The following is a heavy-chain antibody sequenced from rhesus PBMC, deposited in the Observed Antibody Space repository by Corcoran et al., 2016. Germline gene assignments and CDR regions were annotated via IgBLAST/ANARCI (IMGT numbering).Heavy chain of an antibody. J-gene: IGHJ4*01. CDR2: ISNGSGTT. CDR1: GFTFSSYG. Sequence: EVQLVESGGGLVQPGGSLRLSCAASGFTFSSYGMSWVRQAPGKGLEWVSYISNGSGTTYYADSVEGRFTISRDNSKNTLSLQMNSLRAEDTAVYYCAKRGGRTYYYDSGYYLHWGQGVLVTVSS. CDR3: AKRGGRTYYYDSGYYLH. V-gene: IGHV3S5*01. D-gene: IGHD3-28*01.